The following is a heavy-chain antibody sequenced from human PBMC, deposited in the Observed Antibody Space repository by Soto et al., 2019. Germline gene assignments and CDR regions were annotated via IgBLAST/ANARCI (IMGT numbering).Heavy chain of an antibody. V-gene: IGHV1-69*12. CDR1: GGTFSSYA. Sequence: QVQLVQSGAEVKKPGSSVKVSCKASGGTFSSYAISWVRQAPGQGLEWMGGIIPIFGTANYAQKFQGRVTITADESTSKAYRELSSLRSEDTAVYYCARDRWGRNTFGYWGQGTLVTVSS. J-gene: IGHJ4*02. D-gene: IGHD2-8*02. CDR3: ARDRWGRNTFGY. CDR2: IIPIFGTA.